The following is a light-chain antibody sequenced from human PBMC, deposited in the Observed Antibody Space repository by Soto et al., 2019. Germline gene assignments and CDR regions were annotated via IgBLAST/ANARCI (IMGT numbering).Light chain of an antibody. Sequence: EIVMTQSPATLSVSPGERATLSCRASQSVSSNLAWYQQKPGQAPRLLIYGASTRATGIPARFSGSGSGTEFTLTISRLQSEDFAVYDCQQYNNWPPVAFGQGTKVEIK. CDR1: QSVSSN. V-gene: IGKV3-15*01. CDR2: GAS. J-gene: IGKJ1*01. CDR3: QQYNNWPPVA.